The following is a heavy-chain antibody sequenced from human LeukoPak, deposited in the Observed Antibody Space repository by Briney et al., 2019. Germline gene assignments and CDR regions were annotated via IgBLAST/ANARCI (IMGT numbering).Heavy chain of an antibody. Sequence: SETLSLTCSVSGDSINNYYWNWIRQSPGKGLEWIGYIYYSGSTRYNPSLQSRVTMSIGTSKTQFSLKLDSVTAADTAIYFCARRLRLKNPGGDAFDIWGQGTVVTVSS. J-gene: IGHJ3*02. CDR3: ARRLRLKNPGGDAFDI. D-gene: IGHD5/OR15-5a*01. CDR2: IYYSGST. V-gene: IGHV4-59*08. CDR1: GDSINNYY.